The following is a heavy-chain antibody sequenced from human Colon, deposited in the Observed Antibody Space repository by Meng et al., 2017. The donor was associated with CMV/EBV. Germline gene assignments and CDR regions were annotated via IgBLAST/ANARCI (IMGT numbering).Heavy chain of an antibody. J-gene: IGHJ5*02. CDR3: ARDPHSGTSMRFDL. CDR2: INANSGDT. Sequence: KASGSTFTDYVFHWVRQAPGQRLEWMGWINANSGDTKYSQYFQGRVTTTMDTSANTVYMDLSGLTSEDTAMYYCARDPHSGTSMRFDLWGQGTLVTVSS. D-gene: IGHD6-6*01. CDR1: GSTFTDYV. V-gene: IGHV1-3*01.